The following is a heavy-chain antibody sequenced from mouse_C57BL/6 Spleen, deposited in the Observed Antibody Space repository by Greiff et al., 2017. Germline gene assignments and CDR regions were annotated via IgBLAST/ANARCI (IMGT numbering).Heavy chain of an antibody. CDR1: GFSLTSYG. CDR3: AKNYRGDYYAMDY. CDR2: IWSGGST. D-gene: IGHD2-12*01. V-gene: IGHV2-4*01. J-gene: IGHJ4*01. Sequence: QVQLKESGPGLVQPSQSLSITCTVSGFSLTSYGVHWVRQPPGKGLEWLGVIWSGGSTDYNAAFISRLSISKDNSKSQVFFKMNSLQADDTAIYYCAKNYRGDYYAMDYWGQGTSVTVSS.